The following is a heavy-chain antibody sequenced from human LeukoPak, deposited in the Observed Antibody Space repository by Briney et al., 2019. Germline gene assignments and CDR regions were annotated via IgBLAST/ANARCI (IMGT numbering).Heavy chain of an antibody. CDR3: ARDPTRYLRYGYFDY. J-gene: IGHJ4*02. D-gene: IGHD4-17*01. CDR1: GFTFTDSA. V-gene: IGHV3-21*01. Sequence: GGSLRLSCAGSGFTFTDSAINWVRQAPGKGLEWVSSINNIATHSYYAASVKGRFSISRDDAKNSVYLQMHCLRAEDTAIYYCARDPTRYLRYGYFDYWGQGAQVTVSS. CDR2: INNIATHS.